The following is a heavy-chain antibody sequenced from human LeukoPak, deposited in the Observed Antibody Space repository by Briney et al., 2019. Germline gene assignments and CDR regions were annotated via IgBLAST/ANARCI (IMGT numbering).Heavy chain of an antibody. CDR1: GFTFSSYG. J-gene: IGHJ4*02. Sequence: GGSLRLSCAASGFTFSSYGMHWVRQAPGKGLEWVAVIWYDGSNKYYADSVKGRFTISRDNSKNTLYLQMNSLRAEDTAVYYCARDREWERVDYWGQGTLVTVSS. CDR2: IWYDGSNK. D-gene: IGHD1-26*01. V-gene: IGHV3-33*08. CDR3: ARDREWERVDY.